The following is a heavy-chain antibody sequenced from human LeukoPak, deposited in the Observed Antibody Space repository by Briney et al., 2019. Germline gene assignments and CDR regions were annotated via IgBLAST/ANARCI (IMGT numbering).Heavy chain of an antibody. D-gene: IGHD3-3*01. CDR2: IYYSGST. CDR3: ARDRADFWSGYYAFDI. CDR1: GYSISSGYY. Sequence: SETLSLTCAVSGYSISSGYYWGWIRQPPGKGLEWIGYIYYSGSTNYNPSLKSRVTISVDTSKIQFSLELSSVTAADTAVYYCARDRADFWSGYYAFDIWGQGTMVTVSS. V-gene: IGHV4-61*01. J-gene: IGHJ3*02.